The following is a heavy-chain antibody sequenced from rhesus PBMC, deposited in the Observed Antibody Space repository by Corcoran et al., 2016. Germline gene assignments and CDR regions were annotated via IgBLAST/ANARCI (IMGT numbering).Heavy chain of an antibody. CDR1: GGSMSGYYL. D-gene: IGHD6-25*01. J-gene: IGHJ4*01. CDR2: IGGNSVRT. V-gene: IGHV4-143*01. Sequence: QVQLQESGPGVVKPSETLSLTCAVSGGSMSGYYLWSWIRPPPGKGLEWIGYIGGNSVRTNYNPSLKNRVTISKDPSKSQFSLRLTSVTAADTAVYFCAKSPAIAAADSWGQGVLVTVSS. CDR3: AKSPAIAAADS.